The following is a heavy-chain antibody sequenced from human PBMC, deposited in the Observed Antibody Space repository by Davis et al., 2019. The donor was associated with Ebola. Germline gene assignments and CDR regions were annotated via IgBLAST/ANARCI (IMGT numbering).Heavy chain of an antibody. CDR1: GFTFSSYA. D-gene: IGHD6-13*01. V-gene: IGHV4-39*01. Sequence: PGGSLRLSCAASGFTFSSYAMSWVRQPPGKGLEWIGSIYYSGSTYYNPSLKRRVTISVDTSKNQFSLKLSSVTAADTAVYYCARRSDRAAAYWAFDYWGQGTLVTVSS. CDR3: ARRSDRAAAYWAFDY. CDR2: IYYSGST. J-gene: IGHJ4*02.